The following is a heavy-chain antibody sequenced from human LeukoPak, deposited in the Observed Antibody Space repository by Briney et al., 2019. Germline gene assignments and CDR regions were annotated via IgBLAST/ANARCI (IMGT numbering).Heavy chain of an antibody. Sequence: GSLRLSCAASGFTFRSYAMTWVRQAPGKGLEWVSVITGSGGNTYYADSVKGRFTISRDNSKDTLYLQMNMRADDTAVYYCAKSVSGNIAAGLDYWGQGTLVTVSS. CDR2: ITGSGGNT. D-gene: IGHD6-13*01. V-gene: IGHV3-23*01. CDR1: GFTFRSYA. J-gene: IGHJ4*02. CDR3: AKSVSGNIAAGLDY.